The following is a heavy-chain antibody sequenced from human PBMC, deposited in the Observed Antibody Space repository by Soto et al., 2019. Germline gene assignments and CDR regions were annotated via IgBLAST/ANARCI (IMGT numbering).Heavy chain of an antibody. Sequence: PGGSLRLSCAASGFTFSSYWMSWVRQAPGKGLEWVGRTRDKPNSYTTEYAASVEGRFTISRDDSKNSLYLQLNSLNTEDTAVYYCGRGGYRHYSAYYYYALDVWGQGTTVTVS. V-gene: IGHV3-72*01. D-gene: IGHD4-4*01. CDR3: GRGGYRHYSAYYYYALDV. CDR2: TRDKPNSYTT. CDR1: GFTFSSYW. J-gene: IGHJ6*02.